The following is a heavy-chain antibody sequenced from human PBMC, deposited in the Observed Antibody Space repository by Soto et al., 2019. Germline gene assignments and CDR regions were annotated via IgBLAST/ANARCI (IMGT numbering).Heavy chain of an antibody. V-gene: IGHV1-69*06. J-gene: IGHJ4*02. Sequence: ASVKVSCKASGGTFSSYAISWVRQAPGQGLEWMGGIIPIFGTANYAQKFQGRVTITADKSTSTAYMELSSLRSEDTAVYYCARDHPSRNSVYSSGWYGNYWGQGTLVTVSS. CDR1: GGTFSSYA. CDR2: IIPIFGTA. CDR3: ARDHPSRNSVYSSGWYGNY. D-gene: IGHD6-19*01.